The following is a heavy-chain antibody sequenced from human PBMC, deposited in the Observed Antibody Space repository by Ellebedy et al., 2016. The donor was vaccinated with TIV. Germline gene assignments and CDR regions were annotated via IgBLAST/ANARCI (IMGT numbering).Heavy chain of an antibody. CDR3: ATDGSYGDYLSPAHAFEI. Sequence: GESLKISCAASGFSFSSYWMTWVRQAPGKGLEWVANINQDGSDKYYVDSVKGRFTIARDNAKNSLYLQMSSLRVEDTAVYYCATDGSYGDYLSPAHAFEIWGQGTVVAVSS. J-gene: IGHJ3*02. CDR1: GFSFSSYW. D-gene: IGHD4-17*01. CDR2: INQDGSDK. V-gene: IGHV3-7*01.